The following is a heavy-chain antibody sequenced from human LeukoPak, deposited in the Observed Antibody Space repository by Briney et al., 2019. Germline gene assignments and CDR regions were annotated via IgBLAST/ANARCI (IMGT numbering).Heavy chain of an antibody. Sequence: SETLSLTCTVSGGSISSYYWSWIRQPPGKGLEWIGYIYYSGSTYYNPSLKSRVTISVDTSKNQFSLKLSSVTAADTAVYYCARDDYGSGRIDYWGQGTLVTVSS. CDR3: ARDDYGSGRIDY. D-gene: IGHD3-10*01. CDR2: IYYSGST. V-gene: IGHV4-59*01. J-gene: IGHJ4*02. CDR1: GGSISSYY.